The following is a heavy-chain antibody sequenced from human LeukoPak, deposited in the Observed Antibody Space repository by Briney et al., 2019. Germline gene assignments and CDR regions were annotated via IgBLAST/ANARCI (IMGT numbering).Heavy chain of an antibody. CDR1: GGSISSGGYY. J-gene: IGHJ4*02. CDR2: INHSGST. V-gene: IGHV4-61*08. Sequence: SETLSLTCTVSGGSISSGGYYWSWIRQPPGKGLEWIGEINHSGSTNYNPSLKSRVTISVDTSKNQFSLKLSSVTAADTAVYYCARQATYYDFWSGPHLHFYYFDYWGQGTLVTVSS. D-gene: IGHD3-3*01. CDR3: ARQATYYDFWSGPHLHFYYFDY.